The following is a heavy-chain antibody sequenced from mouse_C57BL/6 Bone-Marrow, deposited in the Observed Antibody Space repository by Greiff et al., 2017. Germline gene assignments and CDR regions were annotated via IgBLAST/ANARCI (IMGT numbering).Heavy chain of an antibody. D-gene: IGHD4-1*01. V-gene: IGHV3-6*01. CDR3: ARAWAFDY. CDR2: ISYDGSN. CDR1: GYSITSGHY. Sequence: EVKLMESGPGLVKPSQSLSLTCSVTGYSITSGHYWNWIRQFPGNKLEWMGYISYDGSNNYNPSLKNRISITRDTSKNQFFLKLNSVTTEDTATYYCARAWAFDYWGQGTTLTVSS. J-gene: IGHJ2*01.